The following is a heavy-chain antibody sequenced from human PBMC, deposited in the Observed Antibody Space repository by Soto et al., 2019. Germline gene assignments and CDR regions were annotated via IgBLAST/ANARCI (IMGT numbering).Heavy chain of an antibody. CDR2: IYYSWST. Sequence: SETLPLTCTVSGGSISSGGYYLSWIRQHPGKGLEWIGYIYYSWSTYYNPSLKSRVTISVDTSKNQFSLKLSSVAAADTAVYYCARVRGGGPLDDWGQGTMVTVSS. CDR1: GGSISSGGYY. D-gene: IGHD1-26*01. CDR3: ARVRGGGPLDD. J-gene: IGHJ4*02. V-gene: IGHV4-31*03.